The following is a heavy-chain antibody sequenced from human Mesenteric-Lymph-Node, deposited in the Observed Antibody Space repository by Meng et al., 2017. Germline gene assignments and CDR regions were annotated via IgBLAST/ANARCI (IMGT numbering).Heavy chain of an antibody. J-gene: IGHJ3*01. CDR3: ARILDFEQWEPYDAFDL. V-gene: IGHV4-38-2*02. D-gene: IGHD1-26*01. Sequence: SETLSLTCTVSGYSFTSAYYWAWIRQPPGKGLEWFGTIYDRVTTYYNPSLKSRVTISINPSKSQLSLKLNSVTAADTAVYYCARILDFEQWEPYDAFDLWGQGTMVTVSS. CDR1: GYSFTSAYY. CDR2: IYDRVTT.